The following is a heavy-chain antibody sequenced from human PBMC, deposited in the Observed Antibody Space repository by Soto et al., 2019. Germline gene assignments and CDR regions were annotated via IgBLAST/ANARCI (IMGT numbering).Heavy chain of an antibody. CDR1: GGSISSGGYY. J-gene: IGHJ5*02. Sequence: SETLSLTCTVSGGSISSGGYYWSWIRQHPGKGLEWVGYIYYSGSTYYNPSLKSRVTISVDTSKNQFSLKLSSVTAADTAVYYCASGIGYCSGGSCYPPPFDPWGQGTLVTVSS. D-gene: IGHD2-15*01. V-gene: IGHV4-31*03. CDR3: ASGIGYCSGGSCYPPPFDP. CDR2: IYYSGST.